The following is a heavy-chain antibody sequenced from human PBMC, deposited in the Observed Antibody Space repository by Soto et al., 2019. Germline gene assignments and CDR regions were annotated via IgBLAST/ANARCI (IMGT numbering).Heavy chain of an antibody. J-gene: IGHJ5*02. V-gene: IGHV1-18*01. CDR2: ISAYNGNT. CDR1: GYTFTSYG. CDR3: ARDHGWFGETNYNWFDP. D-gene: IGHD3-10*01. Sequence: EASVKVSCKASGYTFTSYGISWVRQAPGQGLEWMGWISAYNGNTNYAQKLQGRVTMTTDTSTSTAYMELRSLRSDDTAVYYCARDHGWFGETNYNWFDPWGQGTLVTVSS.